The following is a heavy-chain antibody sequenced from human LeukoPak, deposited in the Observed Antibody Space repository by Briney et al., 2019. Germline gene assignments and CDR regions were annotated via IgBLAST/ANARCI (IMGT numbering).Heavy chain of an antibody. V-gene: IGHV1-18*01. CDR1: GYTFTSYA. J-gene: IGHJ4*02. CDR2: ISAYNGNT. Sequence: ASVKVSCKASGYTFTSYAMHWVRQAPGQGLEWMGWISAYNGNTNYAQKLQGRVTMTTDTSTSTAYMELRSLRSDDTAVYYCASTNQLELLFYWGQGTLVTVSS. CDR3: ASTNQLELLFY. D-gene: IGHD1-7*01.